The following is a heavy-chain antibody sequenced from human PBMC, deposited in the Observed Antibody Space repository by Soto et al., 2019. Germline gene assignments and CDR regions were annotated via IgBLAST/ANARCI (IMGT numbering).Heavy chain of an antibody. CDR2: ISGTGGGT. CDR1: GFTFSTFA. CDR3: AKRPRALLTFDY. Sequence: LRLSCAASGFTFSTFAMSWVRQAPGKGPEWVSSISGTGGGTYYADSVKGRFTISRDNSKNTLYLQMNSLRAEDTAIYYCAKRPRALLTFDYWGQGTLVTVSS. D-gene: IGHD1-26*01. V-gene: IGHV3-23*01. J-gene: IGHJ4*02.